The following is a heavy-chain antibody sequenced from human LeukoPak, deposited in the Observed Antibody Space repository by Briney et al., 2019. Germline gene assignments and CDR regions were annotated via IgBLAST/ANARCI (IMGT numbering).Heavy chain of an antibody. CDR3: ARDPRFPYQYQSDDSGFSLDY. D-gene: IGHD3-22*01. CDR2: IWYDGSNK. J-gene: IGHJ4*02. CDR1: GFAFSSYG. V-gene: IGHV3-33*01. Sequence: GGSLRLSCAASGFAFSSYGMHWVRQAPGKGLEWVAVIWYDGSNKYYADSVKGRFTISRDNSKNTLYLQMNSLGVADTAVYFCARDPRFPYQYQSDDSGFSLDYWGQGTLVTVSS.